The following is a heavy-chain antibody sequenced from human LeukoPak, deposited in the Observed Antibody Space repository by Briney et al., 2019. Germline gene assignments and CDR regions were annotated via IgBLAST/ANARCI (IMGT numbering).Heavy chain of an antibody. J-gene: IGHJ6*03. CDR3: AREGYSSGWPYYYYYMDA. CDR1: GYTFTGYY. V-gene: IGHV1-2*02. D-gene: IGHD6-19*01. CDR2: INPNSGGT. Sequence: RRASVKVSCKASGYTFTGYYMHWVRQAPGQGLEWMGWINPNSGGTNYAQKFQGRVTMTRDTSISTAYMELSRMRSDDTAVYYCAREGYSSGWPYYYYYMDAWGKGTTVTISS.